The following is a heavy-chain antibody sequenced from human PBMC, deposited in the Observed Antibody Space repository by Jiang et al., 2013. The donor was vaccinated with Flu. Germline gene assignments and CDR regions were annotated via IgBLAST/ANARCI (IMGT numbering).Heavy chain of an antibody. J-gene: IGHJ3*02. Sequence: QLVESGGGLVQPGGSLRLSCAASGFTFSSYAMSWVRQAPGKGLEWVSAISGSGGSTYYADSVKGRFTISRDNSKNTLYLQMNSLRAEDTAVYYCAKGRTMIVVVFQKGVNDAFDIWGQGTMVTVSS. D-gene: IGHD3-22*01. CDR1: GFTFSSYA. CDR2: ISGSGGST. CDR3: AKGRTMIVVVFQKGVNDAFDI. V-gene: IGHV3-23*04.